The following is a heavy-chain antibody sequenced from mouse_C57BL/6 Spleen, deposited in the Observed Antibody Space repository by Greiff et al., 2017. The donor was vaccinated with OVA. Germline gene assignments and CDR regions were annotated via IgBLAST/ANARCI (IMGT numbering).Heavy chain of an antibody. CDR1: GYTFTSYW. CDR2: IDPSDSYT. D-gene: IGHD2-12*01. CDR3: ARKGDDVGG. Sequence: QVQLQQSGAELVLPGASVKLSCKASGYTFTSYWMHWVQQRPGQGLEWIGEIDPSDSYTNDNHKFTGKCTLTVDKSSSTAYVQIRSLTSEDSGVSYGARKGDDVGGWGTGTTVTVAS. V-gene: IGHV1-69*01. J-gene: IGHJ1*03.